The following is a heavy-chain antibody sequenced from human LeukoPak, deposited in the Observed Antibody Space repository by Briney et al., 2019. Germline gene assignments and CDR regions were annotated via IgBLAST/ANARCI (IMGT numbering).Heavy chain of an antibody. D-gene: IGHD6-13*01. J-gene: IGHJ6*03. CDR2: IRKDGTKK. CDR1: GFTFSSYG. CDR3: ARAPPSSWYGGDYYYYYMDV. V-gene: IGHV3-30*02. Sequence: GGSLRLSCAASGFTFSSYGMHWVRQAPGKGLEWVAFIRKDGTKKYYAESVKGRFTISKDNSKNTLYLQMNSLRTEDTAVYYCARAPPSSWYGGDYYYYYMDVWGKGTTVTVSS.